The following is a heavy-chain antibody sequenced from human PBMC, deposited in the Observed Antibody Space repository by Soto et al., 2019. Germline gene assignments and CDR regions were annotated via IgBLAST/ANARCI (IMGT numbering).Heavy chain of an antibody. CDR3: AKEGLITIFGVVILPDRIPYLDF. V-gene: IGHV3-23*01. CDR2: ISGSGGST. D-gene: IGHD3-3*01. CDR1: EFTSSSYA. J-gene: IGHJ4*02. Sequence: RHSCAAAEFTSSSYAMRRILKTPGKGLEWVSAISGSGGSTYYADSVKGRFTISRDNSKNTLYLQMNSLRAEDTAVYYCAKEGLITIFGVVILPDRIPYLDFWGQGTLVPVSP.